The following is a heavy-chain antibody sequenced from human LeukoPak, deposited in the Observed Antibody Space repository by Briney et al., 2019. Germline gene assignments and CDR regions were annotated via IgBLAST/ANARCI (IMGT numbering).Heavy chain of an antibody. CDR2: ISGSGGST. Sequence: PGGSLRLSCAASGFTFSSYAMSWVRQAPGKGLEWVSAISGSGGSTYYADSVKGRFTISRDNSKNTLYLQMNSLRAEDTAVYYCAKIPTNYYDSSGYSYWGQGTLVTVSS. D-gene: IGHD3-22*01. CDR3: AKIPTNYYDSSGYSY. J-gene: IGHJ4*02. V-gene: IGHV3-23*01. CDR1: GFTFSSYA.